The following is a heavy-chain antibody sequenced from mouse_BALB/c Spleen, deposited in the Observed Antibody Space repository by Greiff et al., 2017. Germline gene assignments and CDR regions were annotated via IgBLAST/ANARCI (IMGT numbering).Heavy chain of an antibody. V-gene: IGHV3-2*02. J-gene: IGHJ4*01. CDR2: INYSGST. D-gene: IGHD1-2*01. Sequence: EVHLVESGPGLVKPSQSLSLTCTVTGYSITSDYVWNWIRQFPGNKLEWMGYINYSGSTSYNPSLKSRISITLYTSRNQFFLQLHSVTTEDTATYYFTSRSTAFYAMDYWGQGTSVTGSS. CDR3: TSRSTAFYAMDY. CDR1: GYSITSDYV.